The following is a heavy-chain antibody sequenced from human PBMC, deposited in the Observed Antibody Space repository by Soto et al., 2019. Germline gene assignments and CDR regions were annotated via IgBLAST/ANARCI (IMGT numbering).Heavy chain of an antibody. CDR2: INAGNGNT. V-gene: IGHV1-3*01. Sequence: QVQLVQSGAEVKKPGASVKVSCKDSGYTFTSYAMHWVRQAPGQRLEWMGWINAGNGNTKYSQKFQGRVTITRDTPASTAYMELSSLRCEDPAVYYCASVGYCSGGSCAHYYDGMYVLGQGTTVTVSS. D-gene: IGHD2-15*01. CDR1: GYTFTSYA. CDR3: ASVGYCSGGSCAHYYDGMYV. J-gene: IGHJ6*02.